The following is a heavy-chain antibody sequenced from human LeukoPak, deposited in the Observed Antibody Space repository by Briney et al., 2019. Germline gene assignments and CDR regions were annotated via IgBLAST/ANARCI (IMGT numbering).Heavy chain of an antibody. V-gene: IGHV1-46*01. Sequence: GASVKVSCKASGFTFTSYYMHWVRQAPGQGLEWMGLSNPSGVGTTYAQKFQGRVTMARDMSTSTVYMELSGLRSEDTAVYYCVREGPFGGVKAFEDWGQGTLVTVSS. CDR3: VREGPFGGVKAFED. CDR2: SNPSGVGT. D-gene: IGHD3-3*01. CDR1: GFTFTSYY. J-gene: IGHJ4*02.